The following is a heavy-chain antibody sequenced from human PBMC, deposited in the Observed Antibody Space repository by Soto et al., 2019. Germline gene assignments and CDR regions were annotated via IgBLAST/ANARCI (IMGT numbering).Heavy chain of an antibody. D-gene: IGHD4-17*01. J-gene: IGHJ4*02. V-gene: IGHV4-31*03. CDR2: IYYSGST. Sequence: QVQLQESGPGLVKPSQTLSLTCTVSGGSISSGGYYWSWIRQHPGKGLEWIGYIYYSGSTYYNPSLKSRFTISVDTSKNQFSLKLSSVTAADTAVYYCATSTKMTTVFDYWGQGTLVTVSS. CDR1: GGSISSGGYY. CDR3: ATSTKMTTVFDY.